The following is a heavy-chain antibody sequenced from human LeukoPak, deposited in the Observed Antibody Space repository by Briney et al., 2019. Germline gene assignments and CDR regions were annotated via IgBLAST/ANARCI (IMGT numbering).Heavy chain of an antibody. CDR1: GFTFRNYA. CDR2: LSGSGGST. V-gene: IGHV3-23*01. J-gene: IGHJ4*02. Sequence: PGGSLRLSCAASGFTFRNYAMSWVRQAPGKGLEWVSALSGSGGSTYYADSVKGRFTISRDNSENTLYLQMSSLRAEDTAVYYCAKGTFGTFDYWGQGILVTVSS. D-gene: IGHD3-16*01. CDR3: AKGTFGTFDY.